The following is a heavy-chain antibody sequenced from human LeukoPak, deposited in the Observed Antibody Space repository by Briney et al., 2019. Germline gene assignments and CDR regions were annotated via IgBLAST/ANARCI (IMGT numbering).Heavy chain of an antibody. CDR3: ARDQRAYYHMDV. Sequence: SETLSLTCTVSGGTISSYYWSWIRQPAGKGLEWIGRIYISGDTDYNPSIKSRVTMSVDTSKNQFCLKLSSVTAADTAVYYCARDQRAYYHMDVWGKGTTVTVSS. V-gene: IGHV4-4*07. J-gene: IGHJ6*03. CDR2: IYISGDT. CDR1: GGTISSYY.